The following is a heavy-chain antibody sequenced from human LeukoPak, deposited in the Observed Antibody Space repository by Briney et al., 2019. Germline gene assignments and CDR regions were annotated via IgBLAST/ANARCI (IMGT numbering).Heavy chain of an antibody. Sequence: GGSLRLSCAASRFTFSDYYMSWVRQAPGKGLEWVANIKQDGSEKYYVDSVKGRFTISRDNAKNSLYLQMNSLRAEDTAVYYCARDLRGSSSSYWGQGTLVTVSS. J-gene: IGHJ4*02. CDR2: IKQDGSEK. V-gene: IGHV3-7*01. CDR3: ARDLRGSSSSY. D-gene: IGHD6-6*01. CDR1: RFTFSDYY.